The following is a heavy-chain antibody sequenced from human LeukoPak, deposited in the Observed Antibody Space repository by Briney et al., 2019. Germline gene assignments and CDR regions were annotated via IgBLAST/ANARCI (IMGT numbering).Heavy chain of an antibody. CDR2: IYTSGST. CDR1: GGSISSGSYY. CDR3: ARAAYGSGSYYRAFDY. D-gene: IGHD3-10*01. J-gene: IGHJ4*02. Sequence: SETLSLTCTVSGGSISSGSYYWSWIRQPAGKGLEWIGRIYTSGSTNYNSSLKSRVTISVDTSKNQFSLKLSSVTAADTAVYYCARAAYGSGSYYRAFDYWGQGTLVTVSS. V-gene: IGHV4-61*02.